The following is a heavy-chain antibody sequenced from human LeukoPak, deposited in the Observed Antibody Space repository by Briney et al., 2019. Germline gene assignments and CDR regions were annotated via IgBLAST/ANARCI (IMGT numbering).Heavy chain of an antibody. CDR1: GFTFSSYS. D-gene: IGHD1-26*01. CDR3: ARDPYSGNYGNYYYYMDV. V-gene: IGHV3-21*01. CDR2: ITSSGAYI. Sequence: GGSLRLSCAASGFTFSSYSMSWVRQAPGKALEWVSSITSSGAYIFYADPVRGRFTFSRDNARDSLYLQMNSLGPEDTAVYYCARDPYSGNYGNYYYYMDVWGKGTTVTISS. J-gene: IGHJ6*03.